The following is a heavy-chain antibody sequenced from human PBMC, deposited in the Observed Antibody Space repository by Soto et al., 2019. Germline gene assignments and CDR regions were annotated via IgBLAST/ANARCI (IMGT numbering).Heavy chain of an antibody. Sequence: GGSLRLSCAASGFTFSSYAMSWVRQAPGKGLEWVSAISGSGGSTYYADSVKGRFTISRDNSKNTLYLQMNSLRAEDTAVYYCANHRLQYLNFDYWGQGTLVTVSS. CDR3: ANHRLQYLNFDY. J-gene: IGHJ4*02. V-gene: IGHV3-23*01. D-gene: IGHD4-4*01. CDR2: ISGSGGST. CDR1: GFTFSSYA.